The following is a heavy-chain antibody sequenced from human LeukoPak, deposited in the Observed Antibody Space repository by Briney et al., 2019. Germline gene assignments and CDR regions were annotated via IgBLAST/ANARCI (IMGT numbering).Heavy chain of an antibody. Sequence: PSETLSLTCTVSGGSIGRSSYYWGWIRQPPGKGLEWIGSIYYSGSTFYNPSLKSRVTVSVDTSKNQFSLRLSSVTAADTAVYYCTGEMAGTIVDYWGQGTLVTVSS. V-gene: IGHV4-39*07. D-gene: IGHD1-7*01. CDR3: TGEMAGTIVDY. J-gene: IGHJ4*02. CDR1: GGSIGRSSYY. CDR2: IYYSGST.